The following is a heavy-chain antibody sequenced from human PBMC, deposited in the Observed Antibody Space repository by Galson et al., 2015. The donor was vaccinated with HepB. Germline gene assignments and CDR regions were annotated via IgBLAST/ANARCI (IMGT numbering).Heavy chain of an antibody. CDR3: AKEGYWGSYFDY. Sequence: SLRLSCAASAFTFSHYAMNWVRQAPGKGLEWVSAISGSGTSTYYADSVKGRFTISRDNSKNTLFLQMNSLRADDTAVYYCAKEGYWGSYFDYWGQGTLVTVSS. V-gene: IGHV3-23*01. J-gene: IGHJ4*02. CDR1: AFTFSHYA. CDR2: ISGSGTST. D-gene: IGHD7-27*01.